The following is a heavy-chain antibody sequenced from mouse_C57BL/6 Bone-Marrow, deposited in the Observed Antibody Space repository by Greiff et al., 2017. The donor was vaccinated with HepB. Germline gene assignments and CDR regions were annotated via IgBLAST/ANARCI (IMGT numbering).Heavy chain of an antibody. Sequence: VQLPPPGAGLVNPGASVKLSCKAPGYPFTSSWLTWVKQRPGQGLEWIGMILPNSGSTNYNEKFKSKATLTVDKSSSTAYMQLSSLTSEDSAVYYCARSYDGSLYFDYWGQGTTLTVSS. D-gene: IGHD2-3*01. CDR3: ARSYDGSLYFDY. CDR2: ILPNSGST. V-gene: IGHV1-64*01. J-gene: IGHJ2*01. CDR1: GYPFTSSW.